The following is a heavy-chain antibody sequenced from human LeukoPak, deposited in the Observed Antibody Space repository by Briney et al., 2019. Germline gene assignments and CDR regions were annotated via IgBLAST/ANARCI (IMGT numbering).Heavy chain of an antibody. CDR1: GDSVSRNNIA. CDR3: ARGRDAVVVPAADFDY. V-gene: IGHV6-1*01. J-gene: IGHJ4*02. CDR2: TYYRSNWYN. D-gene: IGHD2-2*01. Sequence: SQTLSLTCDISGDSVSRNNIAWNWIRQFPSRGLEWLGRTYYRSNWYNEYAESVKSRLTISPDTSKNQFSLHLNSVTPEDTAVYYCARGRDAVVVPAADFDYWGQGILVTVSS.